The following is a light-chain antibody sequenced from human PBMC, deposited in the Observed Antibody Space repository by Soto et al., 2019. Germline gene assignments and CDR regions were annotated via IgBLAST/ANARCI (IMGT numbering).Light chain of an antibody. V-gene: IGLV1-40*01. CDR3: QSYDSSLSGSV. CDR2: GNS. CDR1: SSNIGAGYD. Sequence: QSVLTQPPSVSGAPGQRVTISCTGSSSNIGAGYDVHWYQQLPGTAPKLLIYGNSNRPSGVPDRFSGSKSGTSASLAITGLQPEDEADCYCQSYDSSLSGSVFGGGTKLTVL. J-gene: IGLJ2*01.